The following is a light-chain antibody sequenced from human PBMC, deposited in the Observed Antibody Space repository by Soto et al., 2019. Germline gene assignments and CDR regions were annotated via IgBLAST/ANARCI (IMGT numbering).Light chain of an antibody. CDR3: QQYGSSGT. CDR1: ENVRTF. J-gene: IGKJ1*01. Sequence: EVVLTQSPATLSLSPGELATLSCRASENVRTFVDWYQQKPGQAPRLLIHGASNRATGIPARFSGSGSGTDFTLTISRLEPEDFAVYYCQQYGSSGTFGQGTKVDIK. V-gene: IGKV3-20*01. CDR2: GAS.